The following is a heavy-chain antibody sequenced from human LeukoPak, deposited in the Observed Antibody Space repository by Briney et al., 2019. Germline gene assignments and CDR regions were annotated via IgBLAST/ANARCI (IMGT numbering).Heavy chain of an antibody. V-gene: IGHV3-23*01. J-gene: IGHJ5*02. CDR2: MSGSDGAP. CDR3: AKDSPILTS. Sequence: PRRSLRLSCAVSGFTLTIHAMSWVRPAPGKGLEWVSAMSGSDGAPYYAASVKGRFTISRDNSKHTLYLQMNSLRAEDTAVYHCAKDSPILTSWGQGTLVTVSS. D-gene: IGHD2-21*01. CDR1: GFTLTIHA.